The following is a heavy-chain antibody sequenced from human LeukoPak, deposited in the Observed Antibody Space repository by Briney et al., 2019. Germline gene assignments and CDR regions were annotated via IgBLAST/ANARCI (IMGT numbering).Heavy chain of an antibody. CDR1: GFTVSSNY. J-gene: IGHJ4*02. CDR2: IYSGGSR. D-gene: IGHD3-22*01. V-gene: IGHV3-66*04. Sequence: GGSLRLSCAASGFTVSSNYMSWVRQAPGKGLEWVSVIYSGGSRYYADSVKGRFTISRDNSMNTLYLQMNSLRAEDTAVYYCAGLPAYYYDTSGFYFDYWGQGTLVTVSS. CDR3: AGLPAYYYDTSGFYFDY.